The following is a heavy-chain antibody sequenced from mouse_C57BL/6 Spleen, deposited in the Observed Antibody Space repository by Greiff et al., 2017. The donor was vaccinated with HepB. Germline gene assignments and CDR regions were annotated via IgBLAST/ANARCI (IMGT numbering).Heavy chain of an antibody. CDR2: IDPSDSET. V-gene: IGHV1-52*01. J-gene: IGHJ1*03. CDR3: ARPHYYGSSYWYFDV. D-gene: IGHD1-1*01. Sequence: VQLQQPGAELVRPGSSVKLSCKASGYTFTSYWMHWVKQRPIQGLEWIGNIDPSDSETHYNQKFKDKATLTVDKSSSTAYMQLSSLTSEDSAVYYCARPHYYGSSYWYFDVWGTGTTVTVSS. CDR1: GYTFTSYW.